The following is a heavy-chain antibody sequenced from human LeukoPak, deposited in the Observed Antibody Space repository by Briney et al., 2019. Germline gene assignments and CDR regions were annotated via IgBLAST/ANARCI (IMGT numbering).Heavy chain of an antibody. CDR3: AKDPSAEFLIDY. V-gene: IGHV3-30*02. CDR1: GFTFSSYG. J-gene: IGHJ4*02. Sequence: GGSLRLSCAAPGFTFSSYGMHWVRQAPGKGLEWVAFIRYDGSNKYYADSVKGRFTISRDNSKNTLYLQMNSLRAEDTAVYYCAKDPSAEFLIDYWGQGTLVTVSS. D-gene: IGHD3-10*01. CDR2: IRYDGSNK.